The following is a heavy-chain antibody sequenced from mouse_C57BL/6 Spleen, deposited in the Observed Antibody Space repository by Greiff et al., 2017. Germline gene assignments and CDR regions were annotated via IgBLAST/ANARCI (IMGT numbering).Heavy chain of an antibody. V-gene: IGHV1-61*01. CDR1: GYTFTSYW. Sequence: VHLQQPGAELVRPGSSVKLSCKASGYTFTSYWMDWVKQRPGQGLEWIGNIYPSDSETHYNQKFKDKATLTVDKSSSTAYMQLSSLTSEDSAVYYCARGPPLRGYFDYWGQGTTLTVSA. CDR3: ARGPPLRGYFDY. D-gene: IGHD1-1*01. J-gene: IGHJ2*01. CDR2: IYPSDSET.